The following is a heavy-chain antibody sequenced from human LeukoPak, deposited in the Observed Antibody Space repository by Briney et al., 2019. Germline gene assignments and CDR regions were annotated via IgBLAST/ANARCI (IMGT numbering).Heavy chain of an antibody. Sequence: GGSLRLSCAASGFTFSSYSMNWVRQAPGKGLEWVSSISSSSSYIYYADSVKGRFTISRDNAKNSLYLQMNSLRAEDTAVYYCARDLPIANENFDYWGQGTLVTVSS. CDR3: ARDLPIANENFDY. V-gene: IGHV3-21*01. CDR2: ISSSSSYI. CDR1: GFTFSSYS. J-gene: IGHJ4*02. D-gene: IGHD6-13*01.